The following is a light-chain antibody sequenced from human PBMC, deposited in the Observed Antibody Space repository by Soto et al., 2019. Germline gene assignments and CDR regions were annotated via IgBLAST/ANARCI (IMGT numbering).Light chain of an antibody. CDR2: GAS. CDR3: QQYNNRPPRT. Sequence: EVVMTQSPATLSVSPGERATLSCRASQSVSSNLAWYQQKPGQAPRLLIYGASTRATGIPARFSGSGSGTEFTLTINSLQSEDFAVYYCQQYNNRPPRTFGQGTKVEIK. J-gene: IGKJ1*01. CDR1: QSVSSN. V-gene: IGKV3-15*01.